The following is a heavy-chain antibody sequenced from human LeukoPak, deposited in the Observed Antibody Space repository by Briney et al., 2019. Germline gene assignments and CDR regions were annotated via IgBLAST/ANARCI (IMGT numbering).Heavy chain of an antibody. J-gene: IGHJ5*02. Sequence: SSVKVSCKASGGTFSSYAISWVRQAPGRGLEWMGGIIPIFGTANYAQKFQGRVTITADESTSTAYMELSSLRSEDTAVYYCARPYCSSTSCYRGWFDPWGQGTLVTVSS. V-gene: IGHV1-69*13. CDR3: ARPYCSSTSCYRGWFDP. CDR2: IIPIFGTA. D-gene: IGHD2-2*02. CDR1: GGTFSSYA.